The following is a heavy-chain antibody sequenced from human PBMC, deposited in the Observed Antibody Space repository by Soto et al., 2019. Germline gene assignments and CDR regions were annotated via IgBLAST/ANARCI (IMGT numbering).Heavy chain of an antibody. CDR2: ISGRLSYI. J-gene: IGHJ4*02. CDR1: GFTFSTYN. Sequence: PGGSLRLSCEAFGFTFSTYNMNWVRQAPGKGLEWVSSISGRLSYIYYADSVKGRFTISRDNAKNSLYLQMNSLRAEDTAVYYCARDRWGCTSTACYMDWIEFWGRGTLVTVSS. D-gene: IGHD2-2*02. CDR3: ARDRWGCTSTACYMDWIEF. V-gene: IGHV3-21*01.